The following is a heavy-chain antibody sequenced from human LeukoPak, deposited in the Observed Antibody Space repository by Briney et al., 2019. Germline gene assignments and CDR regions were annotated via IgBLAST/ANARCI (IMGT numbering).Heavy chain of an antibody. CDR3: ARGGYSGYDSNY. Sequence: ASVKVSCKASGYTFTSYDINWVRQATGQGLESLGWMNANSDDTGYAPKFQGRVTMTKNTSTSTAYMELSSLRSEDTAVYYCARGGYSGYDSNYWGQGTLVTVSS. CDR1: GYTFTSYD. CDR2: MNANSDDT. J-gene: IGHJ4*02. V-gene: IGHV1-8*01. D-gene: IGHD5-12*01.